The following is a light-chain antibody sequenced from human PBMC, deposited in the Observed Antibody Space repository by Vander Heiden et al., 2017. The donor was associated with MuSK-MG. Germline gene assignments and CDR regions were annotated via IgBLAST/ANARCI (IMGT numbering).Light chain of an antibody. CDR2: EAS. Sequence: EIVLTQSPGTLSLSPGERVTLSCRASQSISSSSLAWYQQKPGQAPRLFIYEASNRATGIPDRFSGSGYGTDFTLTISRLDPEDFAVYYCQQWGGSFPLTFGGGTKVEVK. J-gene: IGKJ4*01. CDR1: QSISSSS. CDR3: QQWGGSFPLT. V-gene: IGKV3-20*01.